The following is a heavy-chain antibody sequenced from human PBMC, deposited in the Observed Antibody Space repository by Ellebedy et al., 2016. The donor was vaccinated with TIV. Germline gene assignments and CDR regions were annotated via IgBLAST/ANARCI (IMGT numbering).Heavy chain of an antibody. D-gene: IGHD2-21*01. Sequence: ASVKVSCKTSGYTFSNYGVSWVRQAPGQGLEWMGWINPNDGGTKYAQKFQGRVSLIRDTSISTAYMDLSRLTSDDTALYYCARPARVNDRCLDCPDYYYYGMDGWGQGTTVTVSS. CDR3: ARPARVNDRCLDCPDYYYYGMDG. CDR2: INPNDGGT. J-gene: IGHJ6*02. CDR1: GYTFSNYG. V-gene: IGHV1-2*02.